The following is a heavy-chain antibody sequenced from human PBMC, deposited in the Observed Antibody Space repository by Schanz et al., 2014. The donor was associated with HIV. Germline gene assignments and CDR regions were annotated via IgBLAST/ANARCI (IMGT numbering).Heavy chain of an antibody. CDR1: GFTFSSYA. CDR3: AKKARSVAANTNFDY. D-gene: IGHD6-19*01. Sequence: EVQLLESGGGLVQPGGSLRLSCAASGFTFSSYAMTWVRQAPGKGLDWVSTISGSDGHTYYADSVKGRFTISRDNSRNALYLHMNSLRADDTAIYYCAKKARSVAANTNFDYWGQGTLVTVSS. V-gene: IGHV3-23*01. CDR2: ISGSDGHT. J-gene: IGHJ4*02.